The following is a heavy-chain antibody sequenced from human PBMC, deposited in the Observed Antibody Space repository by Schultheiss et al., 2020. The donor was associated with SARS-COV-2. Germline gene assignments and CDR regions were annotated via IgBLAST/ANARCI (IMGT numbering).Heavy chain of an antibody. V-gene: IGHV4-4*07. Sequence: ESLKISCTVSGGSISSYYWSWIRQPAGKGLEWIGRIYTSGSTNYNPSLKSRVTMSVDTSKNQFSLKLSSVTAADTAVYYCASEEPAASFDYWGQGTLVTVSS. D-gene: IGHD2-2*01. CDR3: ASEEPAASFDY. CDR1: GGSISSYY. CDR2: IYTSGST. J-gene: IGHJ4*02.